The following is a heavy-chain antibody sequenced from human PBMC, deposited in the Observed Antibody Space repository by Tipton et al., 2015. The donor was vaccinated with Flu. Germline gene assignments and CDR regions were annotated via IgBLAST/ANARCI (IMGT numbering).Heavy chain of an antibody. D-gene: IGHD2-21*01. CDR3: ARDQVSPHLTYGMDV. J-gene: IGHJ6*02. V-gene: IGHV4-61*01. CDR2: IYYSGST. CDR1: GGSVSSGSYY. Sequence: LRLSCTVSGGSVSSGSYYWSWIRQPPGKGLEWIGYIYYSGSTNYNPSLKSRVNISVDTSKNQFSLKLSSVTAADTAVYYCARDQVSPHLTYGMDVWGQGTTVTVSS.